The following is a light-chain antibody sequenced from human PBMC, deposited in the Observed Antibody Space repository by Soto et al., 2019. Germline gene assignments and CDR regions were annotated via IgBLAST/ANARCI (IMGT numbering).Light chain of an antibody. Sequence: QSVLTQSPSVSATPGQRVSISCSGSSSNIGSNTVSWYQQVPGTAPKLLIYSNDQRPSAVPGRFSGSKSGSSASLVISGIQSDDEADYYCEPWDDSLNVVFGGGTKLTVL. CDR2: SND. CDR3: EPWDDSLNVV. V-gene: IGLV1-44*01. CDR1: SSNIGSNT. J-gene: IGLJ2*01.